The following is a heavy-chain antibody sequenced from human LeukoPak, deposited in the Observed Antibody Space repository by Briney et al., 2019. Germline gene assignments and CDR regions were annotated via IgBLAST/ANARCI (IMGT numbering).Heavy chain of an antibody. CDR2: MNPNSGNT. CDR1: GYTFTSYD. CDR3: ARDGVLMNRKFYFDS. V-gene: IGHV1-8*01. Sequence: ASVKVSCKASGYTFTSYDINWVRQATGQGLEWMGWMNPNSGNTGYAQKFQGRVTMTRNTSISTAYMELSSLRSEDTAVYFCARDGVLMNRKFYFDSWGQGTLVTVFS. J-gene: IGHJ4*02. D-gene: IGHD3-10*01.